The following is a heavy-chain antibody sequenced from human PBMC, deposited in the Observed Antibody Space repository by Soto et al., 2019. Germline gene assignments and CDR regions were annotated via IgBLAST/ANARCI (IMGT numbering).Heavy chain of an antibody. CDR3: ARDRQWRPSHYGMDG. CDR2: ISAYNGNT. V-gene: IGHV1-18*01. D-gene: IGHD6-19*01. J-gene: IGHJ6*02. Sequence: GQGLEWMGWISAYNGNTNNAQKLQGRVTMPTDTSTSTAYMELRSLRSDDTAVYYCARDRQWRPSHYGMDGWGQRTTVTVSS.